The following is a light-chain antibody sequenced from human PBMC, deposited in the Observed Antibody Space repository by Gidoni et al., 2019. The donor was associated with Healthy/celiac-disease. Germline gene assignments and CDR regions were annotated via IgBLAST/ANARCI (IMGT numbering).Light chain of an antibody. CDR1: SLRSYY. CDR3: NSRDSSGNPR. Sequence: SSELTQDPAVSVALGQTVRITCQGDSLRSYYASWYPQKPGQAPVLVIYGKNNRPSGIPDRFSGSSSGNTASLTITGAQAEDEADYYCNSRDSSGNPRFGGGTKLTVL. V-gene: IGLV3-19*01. J-gene: IGLJ2*01. CDR2: GKN.